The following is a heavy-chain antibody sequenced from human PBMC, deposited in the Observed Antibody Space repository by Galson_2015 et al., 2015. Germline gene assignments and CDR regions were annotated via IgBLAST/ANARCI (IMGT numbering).Heavy chain of an antibody. Sequence: SLRLSCAASGFTSSSYGMHWVRQAPGKGLEWVAVISYDGSNKYYADSVKGRFTISRDNSKNTLYLQMNSLRAEDTAVYYCAREVVATKTYYYYYGMDVWGQGTTVTVSS. V-gene: IGHV3-30*03. CDR3: AREVVATKTYYYYYGMDV. D-gene: IGHD5-12*01. CDR2: ISYDGSNK. J-gene: IGHJ6*02. CDR1: GFTSSSYG.